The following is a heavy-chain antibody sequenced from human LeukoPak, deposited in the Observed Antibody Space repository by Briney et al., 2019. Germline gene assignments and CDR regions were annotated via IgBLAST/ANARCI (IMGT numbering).Heavy chain of an antibody. Sequence: GGSLRLSCAASGFTFSSYSMNWVRQAPGKGLEWVSYISSSSSTIYYADSVKGRFTISRDNAKNSLYLQMNSLRAEDTAVYYCATANSIAAAGKGDYWGQGTLVTVSS. CDR2: ISSSSSTI. D-gene: IGHD6-13*01. V-gene: IGHV3-48*01. J-gene: IGHJ4*02. CDR1: GFTFSSYS. CDR3: ATANSIAAAGKGDY.